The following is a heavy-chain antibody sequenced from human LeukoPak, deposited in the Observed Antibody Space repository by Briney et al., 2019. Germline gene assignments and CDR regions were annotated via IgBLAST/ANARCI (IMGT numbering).Heavy chain of an antibody. Sequence: NPSETLSLTCTVSGGSISSYYWSWIRQPPGKGLEWIGYIYYSGSTNYNPSLKSRVTISVDTSKNQFSLKLSSVTAADTAVYYCARVLGGSDAFDIWGQGTMVTVSS. CDR1: GGSISSYY. J-gene: IGHJ3*02. V-gene: IGHV4-59*01. D-gene: IGHD3-16*01. CDR2: IYYSGST. CDR3: ARVLGGSDAFDI.